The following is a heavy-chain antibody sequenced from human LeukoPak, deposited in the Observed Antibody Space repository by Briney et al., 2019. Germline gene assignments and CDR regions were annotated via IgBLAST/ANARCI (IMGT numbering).Heavy chain of an antibody. J-gene: IGHJ4*02. V-gene: IGHV3-48*04. CDR1: GFTFSSYS. D-gene: IGHD3-22*01. Sequence: HPGGSLRLSCAASGFTFSSYSMNWVRQAPGKGLEWVSYISSSSSTIYYADSVKGRFTISRDNAKNSLYLQMNSLRAEDTAVYYCARVWSYDSSGYYSLGLDYWGQGTLVTVSS. CDR2: ISSSSSTI. CDR3: ARVWSYDSSGYYSLGLDY.